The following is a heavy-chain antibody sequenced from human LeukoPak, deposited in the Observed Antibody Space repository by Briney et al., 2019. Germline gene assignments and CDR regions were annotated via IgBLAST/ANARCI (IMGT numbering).Heavy chain of an antibody. CDR2: IRYDGSDK. D-gene: IGHD1-26*01. CDR3: ARRGATWELDY. V-gene: IGHV3-30*02. CDR1: GFTFSNYA. Sequence: GGSLRLSCAASGFTFSNYAMHWVRQAPGKGLEGVAFIRYDGSDKYYVDSVKGRFTISRDNSKNTLSLQMNSLRPEDTAVYHCARRGATWELDYWGQGTPVTVSS. J-gene: IGHJ4*02.